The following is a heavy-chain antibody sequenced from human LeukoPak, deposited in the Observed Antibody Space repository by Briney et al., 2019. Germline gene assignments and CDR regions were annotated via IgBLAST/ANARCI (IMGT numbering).Heavy chain of an antibody. D-gene: IGHD6-13*01. CDR2: IYYSGST. J-gene: IGHJ4*02. V-gene: IGHV4-30-4*08. CDR3: AREVAAAGTPLDY. Sequence: SETLSLTCTVSGDAITSDKYYWGWIRQPPGKGLEWIGYIYYSGSTYYNPSLKSRVTISVDTSKNQFSLKLSSVTAADTAVYYCAREVAAAGTPLDYWGQGTLVTVSS. CDR1: GDAITSDKYY.